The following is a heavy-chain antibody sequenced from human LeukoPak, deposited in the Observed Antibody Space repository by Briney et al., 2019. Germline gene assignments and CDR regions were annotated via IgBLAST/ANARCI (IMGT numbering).Heavy chain of an antibody. CDR1: GLSVTSNY. V-gene: IGHV3-53*01. J-gene: IGHJ4*02. CDR2: IYIGGDT. CDR3: ASPGTGGYDPGTLES. D-gene: IGHD5-12*01. Sequence: GGSLRLSCAASGLSVTSNYVNWVRQAPAKGLQWLSSIYIGGDTYYADSVEGRFTISRDNSKNLVFLQMNSLRVEDTALYFCASPGTGGYDPGTLESWGQGTLVIVSS.